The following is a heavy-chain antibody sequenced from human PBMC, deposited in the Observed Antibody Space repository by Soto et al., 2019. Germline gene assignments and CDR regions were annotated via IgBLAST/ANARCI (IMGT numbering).Heavy chain of an antibody. D-gene: IGHD1-26*01. CDR2: TFYRSKWYT. J-gene: IGHJ4*02. V-gene: IGHV6-1*01. CDR1: GDSVSSNSAA. CDR3: ARPSAWRDVEFAH. Sequence: QVQLQQSGPGLVKPSQTLSVTCAISGDSVSSNSAAWNWIRHSPSRVVEWLGRTFYRSKWYTDYGPSVKSRMAIMPGTSSIQYSLQLNSVAPEDTAVYYCARPSAWRDVEFAHWGQGTLVSFSS.